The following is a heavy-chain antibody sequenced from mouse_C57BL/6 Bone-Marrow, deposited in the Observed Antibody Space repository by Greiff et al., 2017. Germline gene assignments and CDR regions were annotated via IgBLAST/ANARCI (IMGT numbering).Heavy chain of an antibody. CDR3: AGEGAYYYGAPDGCFDV. D-gene: IGHD1-1*01. CDR2: INYDGSST. Sequence: EVMLVESEGGLVQPGSSMKLSCTASGFTFSDYYMAWVRQVPEKGLEWVANINYDGSSTYYLDSLKSRFIISRDNAKNILYLQMSSLKSEDTATYYCAGEGAYYYGAPDGCFDVWGTGTTVTVSS. CDR1: GFTFSDYY. V-gene: IGHV5-16*01. J-gene: IGHJ1*03.